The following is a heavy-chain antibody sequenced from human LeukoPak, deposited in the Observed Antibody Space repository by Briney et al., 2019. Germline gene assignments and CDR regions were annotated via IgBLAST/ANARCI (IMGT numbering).Heavy chain of an antibody. CDR3: ARRITIFARNWFDP. Sequence: GESLKISCKGSGYIFSNYWIGWVRQMPGKGLEWMGIIYPADSDTKYSPSFQGQVTISADKSINTAYLQWSSLKASDTAMYYCARRITIFARNWFDPWGQGTLVTVSS. CDR2: IYPADSDT. J-gene: IGHJ5*02. CDR1: GYIFSNYW. V-gene: IGHV5-51*01. D-gene: IGHD3-3*01.